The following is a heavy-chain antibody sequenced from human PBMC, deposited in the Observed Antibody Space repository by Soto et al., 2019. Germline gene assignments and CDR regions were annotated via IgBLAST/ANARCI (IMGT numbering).Heavy chain of an antibody. Sequence: GESLRLSFAASGFTVSSYSMKWVRQAPGKGLEWVPSISNSSSYIYYADSVKGRFTISRDNEKNSLYLQMNSVRAEDTAVYYCARVERGMDVWGQGTTVTVSS. CDR1: GFTVSSYS. CDR2: ISNSSSYI. V-gene: IGHV3-21*01. CDR3: ARVERGMDV. J-gene: IGHJ6*02.